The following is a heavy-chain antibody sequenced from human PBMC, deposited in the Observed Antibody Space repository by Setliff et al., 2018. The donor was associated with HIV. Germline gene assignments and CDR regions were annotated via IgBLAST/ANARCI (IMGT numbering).Heavy chain of an antibody. CDR1: GGTISSHA. Sequence: GGTISSHAXXXXGKDPGEGLEWKGGIIPIFGTANYAQKFQGRVMINTDESTSTAYMELSSLKSEDTAVYXCARAPSPDYAYAFDIWGQGTMVTVS. D-gene: IGHD4-17*01. CDR2: IIPIFGTA. V-gene: IGHV1-69*05. J-gene: IGHJ3*02. CDR3: ARAPSPDYAYAFDI.